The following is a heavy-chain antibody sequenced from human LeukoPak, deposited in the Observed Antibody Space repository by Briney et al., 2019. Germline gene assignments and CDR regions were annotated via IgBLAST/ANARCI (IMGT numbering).Heavy chain of an antibody. CDR2: IYYSGST. D-gene: IGHD6-13*01. CDR3: ARNPAGKGYYYYYMDV. V-gene: IGHV4-59*01. J-gene: IGHJ6*03. CDR1: GGSISSYY. Sequence: PSETLSLTCTVSGGSISSYYWSWIRQPPGEGLEWIGYIYYSGSTNYNPSLKSRVTISVDTSKNQFSLKLSSVTAADTAVYYCARNPAGKGYYYYYMDVWGKGTTVTVSS.